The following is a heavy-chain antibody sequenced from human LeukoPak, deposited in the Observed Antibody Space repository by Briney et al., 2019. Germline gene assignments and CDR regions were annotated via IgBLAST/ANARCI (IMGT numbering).Heavy chain of an antibody. CDR2: INHSGST. V-gene: IGHV4-34*01. CDR1: GGSFSGYY. J-gene: IGHJ4*02. CDR3: ARHIRRFGELLKRAPAYFDY. Sequence: SETLSLTCAVYGGSFSGYYWSWIRQPPGKGLEWIGEINHSGSTNYNPSLKSRVTISVDTSKNQFSLKLSSVTAADTAVYYCARHIRRFGELLKRAPAYFDYWGQGTLVTVSS. D-gene: IGHD3-10*01.